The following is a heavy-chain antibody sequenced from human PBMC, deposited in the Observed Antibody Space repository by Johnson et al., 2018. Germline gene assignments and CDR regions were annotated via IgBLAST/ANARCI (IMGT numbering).Heavy chain of an antibody. Sequence: QLVQSGGGLVKPGGSLRXSCAASGFTFSSYSMNWVRQAPGKGLEWVSSISSSSSYIYYADSVKGRFTISRDNTKNSLYLQMKSLRAEDTAVYYCARDVTTVTTNAFDIWGQGTMVTVSS. V-gene: IGHV3-21*01. CDR1: GFTFSSYS. CDR2: ISSSSSYI. D-gene: IGHD4-17*01. CDR3: ARDVTTVTTNAFDI. J-gene: IGHJ3*02.